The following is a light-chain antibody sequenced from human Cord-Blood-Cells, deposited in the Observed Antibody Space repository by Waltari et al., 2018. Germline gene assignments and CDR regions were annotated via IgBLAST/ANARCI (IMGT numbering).Light chain of an antibody. CDR2: LGS. J-gene: IGKJ4*01. V-gene: IGKV2-28*01. Sequence: DIVMTQTPLSLSVTPGQPASISCKSSQSLLHSDGKTYLYWYLQKPGQSPQFLIYLGSNRASGVPDRLSGSGSGTDFTLKISRVEAEDVGVYYCMQALQTPHTFGGGTKVEIK. CDR1: QSLLHSDGKTY. CDR3: MQALQTPHT.